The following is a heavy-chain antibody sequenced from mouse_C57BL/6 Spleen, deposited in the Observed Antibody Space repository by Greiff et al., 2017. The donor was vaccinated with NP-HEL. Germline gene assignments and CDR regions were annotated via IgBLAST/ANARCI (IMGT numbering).Heavy chain of an antibody. CDR3: TIDSSGSFAY. Sequence: VQLQQSGAELVRPGASVKLSCTASGFNIKDDYMHWVKQRPEQGLEWIGWIDPANGDTEYASKFQGKATITADTSSNTAYLQLSSLTSEDTAVYYCTIDSSGSFAYWGQGTLVTVSA. CDR1: GFNIKDDY. CDR2: IDPANGDT. J-gene: IGHJ3*01. D-gene: IGHD3-2*02. V-gene: IGHV14-4*01.